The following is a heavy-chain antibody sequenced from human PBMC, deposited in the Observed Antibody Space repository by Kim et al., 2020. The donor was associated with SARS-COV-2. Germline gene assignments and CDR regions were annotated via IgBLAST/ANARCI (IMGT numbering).Heavy chain of an antibody. CDR1: GFTFSSYS. Sequence: GGSLRLSCAASGFTFSSYSMNWVRQAPGKGLEWVSSISSSSYIYYADSVKGRFTISRDNAKNSLYLQMNSLRAEDTAVYYCARGGATIFGVVSFDYYYGMDVWGQGTTVTVSS. D-gene: IGHD3-3*01. J-gene: IGHJ6*02. V-gene: IGHV3-21*01. CDR3: ARGGATIFGVVSFDYYYGMDV. CDR2: ISSSSYI.